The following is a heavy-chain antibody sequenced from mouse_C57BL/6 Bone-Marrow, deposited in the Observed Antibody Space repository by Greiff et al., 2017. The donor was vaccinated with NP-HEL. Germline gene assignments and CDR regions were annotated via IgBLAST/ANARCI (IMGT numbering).Heavy chain of an antibody. D-gene: IGHD2-4*01. CDR2: IWSGGST. V-gene: IGHV2-2*01. J-gene: IGHJ3*01. CDR3: AVQRSYYDDDGGFAY. Sequence: VQRVESGPGLVQPSQSLSITCTVSGFSLTSYGVHWVRQSPGKGLEWLGVIWSGGSTDYNAAFISRMSISQDNSKSQVFFKMNSLQADDTARYYCAVQRSYYDDDGGFAYWGQGTLVTVSA. CDR1: GFSLTSYG.